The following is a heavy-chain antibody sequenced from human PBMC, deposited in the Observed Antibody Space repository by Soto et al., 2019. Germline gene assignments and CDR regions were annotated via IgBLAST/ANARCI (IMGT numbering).Heavy chain of an antibody. V-gene: IGHV4-39*01. CDR2: IYYSGST. CDR3: ARHRLPAVAGGGGFDY. CDR1: GGSISSSSYY. Sequence: PXETLSLTCTVSGGSISSSSYYWSWIRQPPGKGLEWIGSIYYSGSTYYNPSLKSRVTISVDTSKNQFSLKLSSVTAADTAVYYCARHRLPAVAGGGGFDYWGQGTLVTVSS. J-gene: IGHJ4*02. D-gene: IGHD6-19*01.